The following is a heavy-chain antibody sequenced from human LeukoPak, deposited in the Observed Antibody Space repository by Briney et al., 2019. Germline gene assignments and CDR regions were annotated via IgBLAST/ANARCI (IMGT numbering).Heavy chain of an antibody. CDR1: GGSISSYY. V-gene: IGHV4-59*01. Sequence: SETLSHTCTVSGGSISSYYWSWIRQPPGKGLEGIGYIYYSGSTNYNPSLKSRVTISVDTSKNQFSLKLSSVTAADTVVYYCAREGGIAARPAGFDPWGQGTLVTVSS. J-gene: IGHJ5*02. CDR3: AREGGIAARPAGFDP. CDR2: IYYSGST. D-gene: IGHD6-6*01.